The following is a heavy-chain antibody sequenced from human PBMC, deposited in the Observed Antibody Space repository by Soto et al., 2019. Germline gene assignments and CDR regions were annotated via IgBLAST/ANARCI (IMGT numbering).Heavy chain of an antibody. CDR2: ISAYNGNT. Sequence: ASVKVSCKASGYTFTSYGISWVRQAPGQGLEWMGWISAYNGNTNYAQKLQGRVTMTTDTSTSTAYMELRSLRSDGTAVYYCASRNSGYSSSWYAGGDYYYGMDVWGQGTTVTVSS. D-gene: IGHD6-13*01. J-gene: IGHJ6*02. V-gene: IGHV1-18*04. CDR1: GYTFTSYG. CDR3: ASRNSGYSSSWYAGGDYYYGMDV.